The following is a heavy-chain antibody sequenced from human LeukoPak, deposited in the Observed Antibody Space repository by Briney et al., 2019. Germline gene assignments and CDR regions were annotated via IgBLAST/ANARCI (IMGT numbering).Heavy chain of an antibody. J-gene: IGHJ4*02. CDR1: GFTFSGFA. V-gene: IGHV3-23*01. Sequence: GGSLRLSCAASGFTFSGFAMTWVRRAAGKGLEWVSSISGSGGSTYYADSVKGRFTISRDNSKNTLYLQMNSLRAEDTAVYYCAKTMGAIDHDYWGQGTPVTVSS. CDR3: AKTMGAIDHDY. CDR2: ISGSGGST. D-gene: IGHD1-26*01.